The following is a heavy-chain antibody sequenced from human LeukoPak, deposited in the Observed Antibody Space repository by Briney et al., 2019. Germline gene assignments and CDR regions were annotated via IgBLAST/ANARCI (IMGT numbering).Heavy chain of an antibody. Sequence: PGGSLRLSCAVSGFSLSRNAMTWVRQAPGKGLQWISSISVSGDATDYADSVKGRFTIYRDISKNTLYLQMNSLRAEDTAVYYCAEYGSGAYYFDYWGQGTLVTVSS. CDR3: AEYGSGAYYFDY. CDR2: ISVSGDAT. V-gene: IGHV3-23*01. CDR1: GFSLSRNA. D-gene: IGHD3-10*01. J-gene: IGHJ4*02.